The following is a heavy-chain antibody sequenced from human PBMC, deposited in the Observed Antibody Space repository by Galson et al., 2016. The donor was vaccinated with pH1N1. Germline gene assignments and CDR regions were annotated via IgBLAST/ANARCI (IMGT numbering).Heavy chain of an antibody. J-gene: IGHJ1*01. CDR3: AHSTYGDYSGYFQH. CDR2: IYWNDDK. Sequence: PALVTPTQTLTLTCTFSGLSLSTSGVGVGWIRQPPGKALEWLVVIYWNDDKRYSPSLKSRLTITKDTSKNQVVLTMTNMDPVDTATYYCAHSTYGDYSGYFQHWGQGTLVTVSS. CDR1: GLSLSTSGVG. V-gene: IGHV2-5*01. D-gene: IGHD4-17*01.